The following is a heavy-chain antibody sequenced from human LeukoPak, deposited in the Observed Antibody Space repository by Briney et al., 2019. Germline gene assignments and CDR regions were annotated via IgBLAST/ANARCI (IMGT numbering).Heavy chain of an antibody. CDR2: VYYTGST. V-gene: IGHV4-39*07. D-gene: IGHD2-21*01. Sequence: SETLSLTCTVSGGSIGSSSYYWGWIRQPPGKGLEWIVSVYYTGSTYYTPSLTSRVTISVDRSKNQFSLKLNSVTAAATAVYYCARPDTVVISGAFDFWGQGTMVSVSS. CDR1: GGSIGSSSYY. CDR3: ARPDTVVISGAFDF. J-gene: IGHJ3*01.